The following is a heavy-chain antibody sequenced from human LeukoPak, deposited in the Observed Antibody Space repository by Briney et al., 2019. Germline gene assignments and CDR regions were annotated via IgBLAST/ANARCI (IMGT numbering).Heavy chain of an antibody. CDR1: GGSFSGYS. Sequence: SETLSLTCVVYGGSFSGYSWSWIRQPPGKGLEWIGEVNQRRNTNYNPSLKSRVTISIDTSKNQFSLKLSSVTAADTAVYFCARHGWHAWYFDLWGRGTLVTVSS. J-gene: IGHJ2*01. CDR3: ARHGWHAWYFDL. V-gene: IGHV4-34*01. CDR2: VNQRRNT. D-gene: IGHD6-19*01.